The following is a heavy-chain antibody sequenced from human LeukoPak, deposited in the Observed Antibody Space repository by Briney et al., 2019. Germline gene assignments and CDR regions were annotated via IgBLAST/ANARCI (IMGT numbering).Heavy chain of an antibody. CDR2: ISSSSSYT. V-gene: IGHV3-11*06. D-gene: IGHD6-13*01. J-gene: IGHJ5*02. CDR1: GGSISSSSYY. CDR3: ARSGYSSSWSNWFDP. Sequence: LSLTCTVSGGSISSSSYYWGWIRQAPGKGLEWVSYISSSSSYTNYADSVKGRFTISRDNAKNSLYLQMNSLRAEDTAVYYCARSGYSSSWSNWFDPWGQGTLVTVSS.